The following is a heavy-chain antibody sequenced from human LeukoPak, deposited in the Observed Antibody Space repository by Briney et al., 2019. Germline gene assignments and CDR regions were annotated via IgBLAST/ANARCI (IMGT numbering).Heavy chain of an antibody. J-gene: IGHJ4*02. Sequence: SETLSLTCTVSGGSISSYYWSWIRQPPGKGLEWIGYIYYSGSTNYNPSLKSRVTISADTSKTRFSLRLSSVTAADTAVYYCVRLSYGDLYFDYWGQGTLVTVSS. CDR1: GGSISSYY. V-gene: IGHV4-59*08. CDR2: IYYSGST. D-gene: IGHD4-17*01. CDR3: VRLSYGDLYFDY.